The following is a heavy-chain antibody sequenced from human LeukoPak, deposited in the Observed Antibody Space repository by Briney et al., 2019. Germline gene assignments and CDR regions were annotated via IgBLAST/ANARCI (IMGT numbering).Heavy chain of an antibody. Sequence: GGSLRLSSAASGFTFSSYAMSWVRQAPGKGLEWVSVIGFSGGSTYYADSVKGRFTISRDNSKNTVNLQMNSLRVEDTAVYYCARGAPASYPIDYWGQGTLVTVSS. CDR2: IGFSGGST. CDR1: GFTFSSYA. V-gene: IGHV3-23*01. D-gene: IGHD3-10*01. CDR3: ARGAPASYPIDY. J-gene: IGHJ4*02.